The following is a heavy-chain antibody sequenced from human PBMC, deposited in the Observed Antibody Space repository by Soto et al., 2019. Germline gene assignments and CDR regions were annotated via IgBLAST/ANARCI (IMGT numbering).Heavy chain of an antibody. CDR2: ISWDGGST. J-gene: IGHJ4*02. V-gene: IGHV3-43*01. D-gene: IGHD3-3*01. Sequence: GGSLRLSCAASGFPFDEYTMHLVRQAPGKGLEWVSLISWDGGSTYYADSVKGRFTISRDNSKNSLYLQMNSLRTEDTALYYCAKEGGVVTSYYFDYWGQGTLVTVSS. CDR3: AKEGGVVTSYYFDY. CDR1: GFPFDEYT.